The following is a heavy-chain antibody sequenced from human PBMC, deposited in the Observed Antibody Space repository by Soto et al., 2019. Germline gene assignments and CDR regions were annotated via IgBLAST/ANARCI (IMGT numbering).Heavy chain of an antibody. CDR3: ARERYCSSTSCYTLWNYYYYGMDV. CDR1: GGTFSSYA. D-gene: IGHD2-2*02. CDR2: IIPIFGTA. Sequence: QVQLVQSGAEVKKPGSSVKVSCKASGGTFSSYAISWVRQAPGQGLEWMGGIIPIFGTANYAQKFQGRVTITADEATSTGYMELSSLRSEDTAVYYCARERYCSSTSCYTLWNYYYYGMDVWGQGTTVTVSS. V-gene: IGHV1-69*01. J-gene: IGHJ6*02.